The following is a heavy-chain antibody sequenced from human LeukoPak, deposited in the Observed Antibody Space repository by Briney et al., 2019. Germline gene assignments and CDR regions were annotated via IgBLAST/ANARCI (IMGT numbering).Heavy chain of an antibody. CDR1: GGTFSSYA. D-gene: IGHD3-3*01. V-gene: IGHV1-69*04. J-gene: IGHJ3*02. Sequence: SVKVSCKASGGTFSSYAISWVRQAPGQGLEWMGRIIPILGIANYAQKFQGRVTITADESTSTAYMELSSLRSEDTAVYYCARSAYYDFWSGYFDIWGQGTMVTVSS. CDR2: IIPILGIA. CDR3: ARSAYYDFWSGYFDI.